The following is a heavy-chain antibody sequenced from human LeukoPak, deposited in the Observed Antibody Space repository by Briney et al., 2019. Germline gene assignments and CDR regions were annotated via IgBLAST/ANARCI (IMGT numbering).Heavy chain of an antibody. CDR3: ARVRNSWPPLDAFDV. CDR1: GYTFTGYY. CDR2: INPNSGGT. D-gene: IGHD1-14*01. J-gene: IGHJ3*01. V-gene: IGHV1-2*02. Sequence: GASVKVSCKASGYTFTGYYMHWVRQAPGQGLEWMGWINPNSGGTNYAQKFQGRVTMTRDTSISTAYMELSRLTSDDTAVYYCARVRNSWPPLDAFDVWGQGTMVTVSS.